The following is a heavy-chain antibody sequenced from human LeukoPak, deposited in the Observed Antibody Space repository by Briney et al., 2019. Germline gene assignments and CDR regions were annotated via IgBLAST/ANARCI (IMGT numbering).Heavy chain of an antibody. D-gene: IGHD5-12*01. CDR2: MNPNSGNT. Sequence: ASVKVSCKVSGYTLTESSMHWVRQAPGQGLEWMGWMNPNSGNTGYAQKFQGRVTMTRNTSISTAYMELSSLRSEDTAVYYCARGPSSGYGEHFDYWGQGTLVTVSS. CDR1: GYTLTESS. CDR3: ARGPSSGYGEHFDY. J-gene: IGHJ4*02. V-gene: IGHV1-8*01.